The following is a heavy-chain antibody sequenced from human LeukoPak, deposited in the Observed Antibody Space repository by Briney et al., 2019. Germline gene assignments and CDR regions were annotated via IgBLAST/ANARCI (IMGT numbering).Heavy chain of an antibody. J-gene: IGHJ5*02. Sequence: GGSLRLSCAASGFTFSSYAMNWVRQAPGKGLEWVSTVSGSGGTTYYADSVKGRFAISRDNSKNTLYLQMNSLRAEDTAVYYCAKNHRGYYGSGSYFWFDPWGQGTLVTVSS. CDR2: VSGSGGTT. CDR3: AKNHRGYYGSGSYFWFDP. CDR1: GFTFSSYA. D-gene: IGHD3-10*01. V-gene: IGHV3-23*01.